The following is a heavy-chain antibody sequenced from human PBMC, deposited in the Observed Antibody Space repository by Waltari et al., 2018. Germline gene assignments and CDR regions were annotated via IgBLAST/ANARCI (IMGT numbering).Heavy chain of an antibody. CDR1: GGSISSSSYY. Sequence: QLQLQESGPGLVKPSETLSLTCTVSGGSISSSSYYWGWIRQPPGKGLEWIGNIYYSGVTYHNPSRKSRVTISVDTSKNQFSLKLSSVTAADTAVYYCARIVVPAYYYYYMDVWGKGTTVTISS. J-gene: IGHJ6*03. CDR3: ARIVVPAYYYYYMDV. CDR2: IYYSGVT. D-gene: IGHD2-2*01. V-gene: IGHV4-39*07.